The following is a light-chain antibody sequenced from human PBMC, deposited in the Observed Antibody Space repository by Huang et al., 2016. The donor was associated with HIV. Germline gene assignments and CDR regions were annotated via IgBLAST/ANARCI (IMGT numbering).Light chain of an antibody. CDR2: AAS. Sequence: AIQMTQSPSSLSASVGDRVTITCRASQAFRNDLGWYQQRPGTAPKLLIYAASELHSGVPLRFSGSGSGTDFTLTISSLQPEDFGTYYCLQDYSYPRTFGQGTKVKV. CDR3: LQDYSYPRT. CDR1: QAFRND. V-gene: IGKV1-6*01. J-gene: IGKJ1*01.